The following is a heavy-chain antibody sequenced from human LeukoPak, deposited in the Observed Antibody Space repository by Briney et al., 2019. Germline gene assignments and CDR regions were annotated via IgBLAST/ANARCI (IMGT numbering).Heavy chain of an antibody. D-gene: IGHD7-27*01. CDR3: ARVLGITAPFDY. J-gene: IGHJ4*02. CDR2: IYYSGST. CDR1: GGSISSGDYY. V-gene: IGHV4-30-4*01. Sequence: SQTLSLTCTVSGGSISSGDYYWSWIRQPPGKGLEWIGYIYYSGSTYYNPSLKSRVTISVDTSKNQFSLKLSSVTAADTAVYYCARVLGITAPFDYWGQGTPVTVSS.